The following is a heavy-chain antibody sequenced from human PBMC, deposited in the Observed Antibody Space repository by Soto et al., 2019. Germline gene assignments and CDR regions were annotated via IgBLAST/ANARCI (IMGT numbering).Heavy chain of an antibody. CDR3: ARGGVYDSSGYLSSHYYMDV. D-gene: IGHD3-22*01. J-gene: IGHJ6*03. CDR1: GGSISSSNW. V-gene: IGHV4-4*02. Sequence: PSETLSLTCAVSGGSISSSNWWSWVRQPPGKGLEWIGEIYHSGSTNYNPSLKSRVTISVDKSKNQFSLKLSSVTAADTAVYYCARGGVYDSSGYLSSHYYMDVWGKGTTVTVSS. CDR2: IYHSGST.